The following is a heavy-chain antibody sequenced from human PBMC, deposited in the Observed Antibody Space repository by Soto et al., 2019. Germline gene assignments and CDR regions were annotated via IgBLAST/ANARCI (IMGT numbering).Heavy chain of an antibody. CDR1: GFTFSSYS. CDR3: ARAFVDTAMVIDY. Sequence: PGGSLRLSCAASGFTFSSYSMNWVRQAPGKGLEWVSSISSSSSYIYYADSVKGRFTISRDNAKNSLYLQMNSLRAEDTAVYYCARAFVDTAMVIDYWGQGTLVTVSS. J-gene: IGHJ4*02. D-gene: IGHD5-18*01. CDR2: ISSSSSYI. V-gene: IGHV3-21*01.